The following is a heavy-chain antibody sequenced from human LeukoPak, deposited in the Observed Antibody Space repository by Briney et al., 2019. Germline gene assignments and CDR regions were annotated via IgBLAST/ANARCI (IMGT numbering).Heavy chain of an antibody. CDR2: ISSSGNTI. CDR3: ARGGPDAFDI. Sequence: GGSLRLSCAASGFTFSSYEMNWVRQAPGKGLEWVSYISSSGNTIYYADSVKGRFTISRDNAKNSLYLQMNSLRAEDTAVYYCARGGPDAFDIWGQGTMVTVSS. D-gene: IGHD2-15*01. V-gene: IGHV3-48*03. CDR1: GFTFSSYE. J-gene: IGHJ3*02.